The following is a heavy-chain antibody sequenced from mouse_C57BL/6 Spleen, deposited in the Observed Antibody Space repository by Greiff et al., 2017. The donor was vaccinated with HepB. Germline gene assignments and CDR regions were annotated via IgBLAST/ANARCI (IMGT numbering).Heavy chain of an antibody. CDR2: IYPGDGDT. V-gene: IGHV1-80*01. Sequence: QVQLQQSGAELVKPGASVKISCKASGYAFSSYWMNWVKQRPGKGLEWIGQIYPGDGDTNYNGKFKGKATLTADKSSSTAYMQRSSLTSEDSAVYFCARYYYDYGPYAMDYWGQGTSVTVSS. J-gene: IGHJ4*01. CDR3: ARYYYDYGPYAMDY. D-gene: IGHD2-4*01. CDR1: GYAFSSYW.